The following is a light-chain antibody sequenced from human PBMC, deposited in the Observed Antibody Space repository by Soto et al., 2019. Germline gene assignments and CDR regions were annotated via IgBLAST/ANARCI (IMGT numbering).Light chain of an antibody. J-gene: IGLJ2*01. CDR3: QSYDSSLSVV. Sequence: QSVLTQPPSASGTPGQRVTISCSGSSSNIGSNFVYWYQQLPGTAPKLLIYRNDQRPLGVPDRFSGSKSGTSASLAITGLQAEDEADYYCQSYDSSLSVVFGGGTKVTVL. CDR1: SSNIGSNF. V-gene: IGLV1-47*01. CDR2: RND.